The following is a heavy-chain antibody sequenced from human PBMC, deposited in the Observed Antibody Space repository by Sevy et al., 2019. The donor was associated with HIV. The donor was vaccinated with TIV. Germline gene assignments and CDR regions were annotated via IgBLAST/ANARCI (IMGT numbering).Heavy chain of an antibody. CDR2: IYPDDSDT. Sequence: GGYLRLSCKASGYRFTSYWIGWVRQMPGKGLQWMGIIYPDDSDTRYSPSFQGQVIISAEKSINTAYLQWSSLKASDHALYFCARRSYDTNGYPQYFFDSWGQGTLVTVSS. D-gene: IGHD3-22*01. J-gene: IGHJ4*02. CDR1: GYRFTSYW. V-gene: IGHV5-51*01. CDR3: ARRSYDTNGYPQYFFDS.